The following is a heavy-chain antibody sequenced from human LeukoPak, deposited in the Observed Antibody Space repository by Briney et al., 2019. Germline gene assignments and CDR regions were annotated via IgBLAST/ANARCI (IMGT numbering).Heavy chain of an antibody. D-gene: IGHD6-19*01. CDR2: ISGSGDST. J-gene: IGHJ1*01. CDR3: ARVDSGSACAS. CDR1: GFTFSSYA. V-gene: IGHV3-23*01. Sequence: GGPLRLSCAASGFTFSSYAMSWVRQAPGRVLGWVSAISGSGDSTYYADSVKGRFTISRDISKNTLYLQMGSLRPEDMAVYYCARVDSGSACASWGQGILVTVSS.